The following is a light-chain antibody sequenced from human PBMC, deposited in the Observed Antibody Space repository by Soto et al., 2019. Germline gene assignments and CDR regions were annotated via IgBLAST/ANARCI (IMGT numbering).Light chain of an antibody. Sequence: EIVLTQSPGTLSLSPGERATLSCRASQSVSSSYLAWYQQKLGQAPRLLIYGASSRATGIPDRFSGSGSGTDFTLTISRLEPEDVAVYYCQQYGSSPLTFGGGTKVEIK. V-gene: IGKV3-20*01. J-gene: IGKJ4*01. CDR3: QQYGSSPLT. CDR1: QSVSSSY. CDR2: GAS.